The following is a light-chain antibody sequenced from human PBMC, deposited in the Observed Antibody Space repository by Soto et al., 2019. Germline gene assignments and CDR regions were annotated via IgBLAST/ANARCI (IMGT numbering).Light chain of an antibody. Sequence: AIQLTQSPSSLSASVGDRVTITCRASQGISSALAWYQQKPGKAPKLLIYDASSLESGVPSRFSGSGSGTDFTLTISSLQPEDFATYYCQQFNSSSGGGTKVEIK. CDR1: QGISSA. V-gene: IGKV1-13*02. CDR2: DAS. J-gene: IGKJ4*01. CDR3: QQFNSS.